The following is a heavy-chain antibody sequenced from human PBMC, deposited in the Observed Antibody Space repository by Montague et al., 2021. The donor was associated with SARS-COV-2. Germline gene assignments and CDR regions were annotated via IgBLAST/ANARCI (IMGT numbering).Heavy chain of an antibody. V-gene: IGHV4-34*01. CDR1: GGSLSGYY. Sequence: SETLSLTCAVYGGSLSGYYWAWIRQTPAKGLEWIGEINHSGSTNYNPSLKSRLTISVDTSKKQFSLKLNSMTAADTAVYYCARGADYDFWSGFLRYKWFDPWGQGTPGTVSS. CDR2: INHSGST. D-gene: IGHD3-3*01. CDR3: ARGADYDFWSGFLRYKWFDP. J-gene: IGHJ5*02.